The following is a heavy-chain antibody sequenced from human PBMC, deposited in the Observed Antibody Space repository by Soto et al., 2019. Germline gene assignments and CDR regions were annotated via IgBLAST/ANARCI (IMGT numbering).Heavy chain of an antibody. CDR2: INSDGSST. V-gene: IGHV3-74*01. D-gene: IGHD2-15*01. CDR3: ARVVVAATISYGMEV. CDR1: VFTFSSYW. J-gene: IGHJ6*02. Sequence: VGSLRLSCASSVFTFSSYWMHCVRQAPGKGLVWVSRINSDGSSTSYADSVKGRFTISRDNAKNTLYLQMNSLRAEDTAVYYCARVVVAATISYGMEVWGQGTTVTVSS.